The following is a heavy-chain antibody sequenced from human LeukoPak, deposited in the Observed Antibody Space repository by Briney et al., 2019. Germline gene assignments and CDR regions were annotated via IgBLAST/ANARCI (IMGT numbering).Heavy chain of an antibody. CDR2: INHSGST. CDR3: ARGGGYSSSSFDY. CDR1: GGSFSGYY. Sequence: SETLSLTCAVYGGSFSGYYWSWIRQPPGKGLEWIGEINHSGSTNYNPSLKSRVTISVDTSKNQFSLKLSSVTAADTAVYYCARGGGYSSSSFDYRGQGTLVTVSS. J-gene: IGHJ4*02. D-gene: IGHD6-6*01. V-gene: IGHV4-34*01.